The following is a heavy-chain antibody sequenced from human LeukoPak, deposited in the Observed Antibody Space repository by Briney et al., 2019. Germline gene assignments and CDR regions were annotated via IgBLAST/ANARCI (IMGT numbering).Heavy chain of an antibody. V-gene: IGHV3-15*01. Sequence: PGGSLRLSCAASGFTFYTAWMNWVRQAPGKGLEWVARIRSETYGSTTEYTAPVKGRFTISRDDSRNTLYLQMDSLKTEDTAVYYCTTDLGGYFSGGSCYTGLYNCFDPWGQGTLVTVSS. CDR1: GFTFYTAW. J-gene: IGHJ5*02. D-gene: IGHD2-15*01. CDR2: IRSETYGSTT. CDR3: TTDLGGYFSGGSCYTGLYNCFDP.